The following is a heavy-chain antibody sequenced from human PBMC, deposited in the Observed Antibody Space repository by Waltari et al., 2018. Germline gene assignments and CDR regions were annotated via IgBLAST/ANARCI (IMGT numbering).Heavy chain of an antibody. CDR1: GGSISSYY. Sequence: QVQLQESGPGLVKPSETLSLTCTVSGGSISSYYWSWIRQPAGKGLEWIGRIYTSGSTKYNASLKSRVTMSIDTSKNQFSLKLSSVTAADTAVYYCAREGITMIVVRAFDIWGQGTMVTVSS. V-gene: IGHV4-4*07. D-gene: IGHD3-22*01. CDR2: IYTSGST. J-gene: IGHJ3*02. CDR3: AREGITMIVVRAFDI.